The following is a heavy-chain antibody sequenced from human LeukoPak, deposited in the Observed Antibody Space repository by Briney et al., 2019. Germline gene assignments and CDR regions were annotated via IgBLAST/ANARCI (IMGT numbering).Heavy chain of an antibody. V-gene: IGHV3-48*02. Sequence: GGSLRLSCAASGFTFSSFSMTWVRQAPAKGLEWVSYISSSSDTIYYADSVKGRFTISRDNAKNSLYLQMNSLRDEDTAVYYCARAGSGSPGYWGQGTLVTVSS. CDR1: GFTFSSFS. CDR3: ARAGSGSPGY. CDR2: ISSSSDTI. J-gene: IGHJ4*02. D-gene: IGHD6-19*01.